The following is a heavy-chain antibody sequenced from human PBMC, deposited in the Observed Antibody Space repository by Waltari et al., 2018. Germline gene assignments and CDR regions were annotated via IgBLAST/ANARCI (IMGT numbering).Heavy chain of an antibody. V-gene: IGHV6-1*01. CDR3: ARDSPDVVNYYMDV. CDR2: TYDRAKWFN. J-gene: IGHJ6*03. CDR1: GDSVSSNSVA. Sequence: QVQLQQSGPGLVKPSQTLSLTCAISGDSVSSNSVAWNWIRQSPSRGLEWLGRTYDRAKWFNDYAISVKGRITINPDTSKTQFSLQLNSVTPEDTAVYYCARDSPDVVNYYMDVWGKGTTVTVSS.